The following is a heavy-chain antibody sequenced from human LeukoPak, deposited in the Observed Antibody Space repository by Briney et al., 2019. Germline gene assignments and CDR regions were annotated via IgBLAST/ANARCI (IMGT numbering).Heavy chain of an antibody. CDR1: GEPFSGYY. V-gene: IGHV4-34*01. J-gene: IGHJ4*02. CDR2: INRHGNT. CDR3: ARLVPERFFQLNPEGYYDY. D-gene: IGHD3-3*01. Sequence: PSETLSLTCAVSGEPFSGYYWGWIRQPPGKGLELIGEINRHGNTDYNPSLKSRVSMSIDTSKNQFSLKLISVTAADTAVYYCARLVPERFFQLNPEGYYDYWGQGTLVTVSS.